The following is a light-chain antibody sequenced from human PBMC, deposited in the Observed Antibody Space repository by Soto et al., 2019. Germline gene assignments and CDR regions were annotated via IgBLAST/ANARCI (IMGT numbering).Light chain of an antibody. CDR1: QSLVHSDGNTY. Sequence: FVMTQTPLSSPVTLGQPASISCRSSQSLVHSDGNTYLSWLHQRPGQPPRLLLYKISNRLSGVPDRFSGSGAGTEFILKIRRVEAEDVGIYYCIQALHTPITFGQGTRLEIK. CDR3: IQALHTPIT. J-gene: IGKJ5*01. CDR2: KIS. V-gene: IGKV2-24*01.